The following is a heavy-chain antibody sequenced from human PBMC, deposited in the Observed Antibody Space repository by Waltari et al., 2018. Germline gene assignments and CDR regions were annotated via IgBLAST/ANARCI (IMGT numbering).Heavy chain of an antibody. J-gene: IGHJ3*02. CDR3: ARADYGSGSYYNRGSAFDI. D-gene: IGHD3-10*01. Sequence: QVQLVQSGAEVKKPGSSVKVSCKASGSPFSSYAISWVRQAPGQGPEWMGGIIPIFGTANYAQKFQGRVTITADESTSTAYMELSSLRSEDTAVYYCARADYGSGSYYNRGSAFDIWGQGTMVTVSS. CDR1: GSPFSSYA. CDR2: IIPIFGTA. V-gene: IGHV1-69*12.